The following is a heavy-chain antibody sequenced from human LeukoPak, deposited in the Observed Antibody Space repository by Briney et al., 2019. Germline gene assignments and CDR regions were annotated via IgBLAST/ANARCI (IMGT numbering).Heavy chain of an antibody. CDR2: MNPNSGNT. D-gene: IGHD3-22*01. V-gene: IGHV1-8*01. CDR3: ATPGNMIVVNELNDAFDI. J-gene: IGHJ3*02. Sequence: GASVKVSCKASGYTFTSYDINWVRQATGQGLEWMGWMNPNSGNTGYAQKFQGRVTMTRNTSISTAYMELSSLRSEDTAVYYCATPGNMIVVNELNDAFDIWGQGTMVTVSS. CDR1: GYTFTSYD.